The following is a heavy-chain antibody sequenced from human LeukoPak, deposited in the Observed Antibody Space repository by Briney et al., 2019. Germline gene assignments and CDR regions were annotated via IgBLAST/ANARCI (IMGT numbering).Heavy chain of an antibody. D-gene: IGHD3-9*01. J-gene: IGHJ3*01. CDR3: AGAGSGHLDGFDL. Sequence: GESLKISCKGSGYSFTSYWIGWVRQMPGKGLEWMGIIYPGDSDTRYSPSFQGRVTISADKSISTAYLQWSTLKASDTAMYYRAGAGSGHLDGFDLWGQGTMVTVSS. V-gene: IGHV5-51*01. CDR1: GYSFTSYW. CDR2: IYPGDSDT.